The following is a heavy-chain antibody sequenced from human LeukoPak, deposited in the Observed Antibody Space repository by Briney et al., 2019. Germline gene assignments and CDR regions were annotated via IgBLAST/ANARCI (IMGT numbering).Heavy chain of an antibody. Sequence: GESLKISCKGSGYSLTSYWIGWVRQMPGKGLEWMGIINPGDSDTRYSPSIQGQVTISADKSISTAYLQWSSLKASDTAMYYCARQEGYCRSTSCPSYGMDVWGQGTTVTVSS. D-gene: IGHD2-2*01. J-gene: IGHJ6*02. V-gene: IGHV5-51*01. CDR3: ARQEGYCRSTSCPSYGMDV. CDR1: GYSLTSYW. CDR2: INPGDSDT.